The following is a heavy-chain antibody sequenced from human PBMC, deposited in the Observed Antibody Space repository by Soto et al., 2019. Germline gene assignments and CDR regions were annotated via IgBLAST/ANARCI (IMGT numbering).Heavy chain of an antibody. CDR1: GGSISSSSYY. J-gene: IGHJ4*02. V-gene: IGHV4-39*01. CDR2: IYYSGST. Sequence: PSETLSLTCTVSGGSISSSSYYWGWIRQPPGKGLEWIGSIYYSGSTCYNPSLKSRVTISVATSKNQFSLKLRSVTAADTAVYYCARQYYDNSGYSNDYWGQGTLVTVSS. D-gene: IGHD3-22*01. CDR3: ARQYYDNSGYSNDY.